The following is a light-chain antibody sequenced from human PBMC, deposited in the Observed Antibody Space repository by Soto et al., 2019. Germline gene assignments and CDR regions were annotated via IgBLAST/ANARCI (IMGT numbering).Light chain of an antibody. CDR1: SSDVGGYNY. CDR2: EVS. J-gene: IGLJ3*02. V-gene: IGLV2-14*01. CDR3: SSYTSSSTWV. Sequence: QSVLTQPASVSGSPGQSITISCTGTSSDVGGYNYVSWYQQHPGKAPKLMICEVSNWPSGVSNRFSGSKSGNTASLTISGLQAEDEADYYCSSYTSSSTWVFGGGTQLTVL.